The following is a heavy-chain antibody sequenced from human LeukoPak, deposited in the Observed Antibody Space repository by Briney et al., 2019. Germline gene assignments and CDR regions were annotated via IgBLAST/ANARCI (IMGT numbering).Heavy chain of an antibody. CDR3: ARDTLYYDFWSGYPGWFDP. D-gene: IGHD3-3*01. CDR2: ISGSGGST. J-gene: IGHJ5*02. CDR1: GFTFSSYA. Sequence: PGGSLRLSCAASGFTFSSYAMSWVRQAPGKGLEWVSAISGSGGSTYYADSVKGRFTISRDNSKNTLYLQMNSLRAEDTAVYYCARDTLYYDFWSGYPGWFDPWGQGTLVTVSS. V-gene: IGHV3-23*01.